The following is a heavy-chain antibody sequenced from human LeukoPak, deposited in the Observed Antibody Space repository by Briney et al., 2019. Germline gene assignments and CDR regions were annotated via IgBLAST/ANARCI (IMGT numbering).Heavy chain of an antibody. J-gene: IGHJ4*02. CDR1: GFTFKTYS. CDR3: ARGGDDNNVYPLH. D-gene: IGHD3-22*01. V-gene: IGHV3-21*01. CDR2: ITTRGSYI. Sequence: GGSLRLSCAASGFTFKTYSMICVRQAPGKGLEWVSSITTRGSYINYADSVKGRFTISRGNAKNLLFLQMNSLRVEDTAVYYCARGGDDNNVYPLHWGQGTLVTVSS.